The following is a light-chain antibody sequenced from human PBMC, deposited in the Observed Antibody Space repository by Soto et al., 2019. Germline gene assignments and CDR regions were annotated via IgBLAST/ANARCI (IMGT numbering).Light chain of an antibody. CDR2: GNT. J-gene: IGLJ2*01. CDR3: LSFDSSLSVV. Sequence: QSVLTQPPSVSGAPGQRVTSSCTGSSSNIGAGYDVHWYQQLPRRAPKLLIYGNTNRPSGVPDRFSGSKSGTSASLAITGLQAEDEADYYCLSFDSSLSVVFGGGTKVTVL. V-gene: IGLV1-40*01. CDR1: SSNIGAGYD.